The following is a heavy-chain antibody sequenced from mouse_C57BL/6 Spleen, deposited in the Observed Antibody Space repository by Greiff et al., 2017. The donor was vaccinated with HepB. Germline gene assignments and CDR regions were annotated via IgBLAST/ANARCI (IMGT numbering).Heavy chain of an antibody. J-gene: IGHJ4*01. D-gene: IGHD2-3*01. Sequence: VQLVESGAELARPGASVKLSCKASGYTFTSYGISWVKQRTGQGLEWIGEIYPRSGNTYYNEKFKGKATLTADKSSSTAYMELRSLTSEDSAVYFCARWDLYYYAMDYWGQGTSVTVSS. V-gene: IGHV1-81*01. CDR2: IYPRSGNT. CDR3: ARWDLYYYAMDY. CDR1: GYTFTSYG.